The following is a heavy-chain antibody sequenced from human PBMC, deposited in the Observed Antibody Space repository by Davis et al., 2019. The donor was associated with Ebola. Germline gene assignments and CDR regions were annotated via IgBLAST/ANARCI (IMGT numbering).Heavy chain of an antibody. V-gene: IGHV5-10-1*01. Sequence: GESLKIPCKGSGYSFTSYWISWVRQMPGKGLEWMGRIDPSDSYTNYSPSFQGHVTISADKSISTAYLQWSSLKASDTAMYYCARGNSNWGPGYWYFDLWGRGTLVTVSS. CDR3: ARGNSNWGPGYWYFDL. CDR2: IDPSDSYT. D-gene: IGHD7-27*01. J-gene: IGHJ2*01. CDR1: GYSFTSYW.